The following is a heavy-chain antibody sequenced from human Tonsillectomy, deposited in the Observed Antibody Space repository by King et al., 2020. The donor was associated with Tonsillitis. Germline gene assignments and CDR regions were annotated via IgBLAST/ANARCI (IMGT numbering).Heavy chain of an antibody. CDR1: GFAFSYYG. V-gene: IGHV3-33*08. Sequence: VQLVESGGGVVQPGRSLGLSCAASGFAFSYYGMHWVRQAPGKGLEWVEVIWYDGINRYYEDSVKGRFTLSRDNSKNTLYLQMNSLRVEDTAVYYCARDPGVAAAAAEEDYYYGMDVWGQGTTVTVSS. J-gene: IGHJ6*02. CDR2: IWYDGINR. CDR3: ARDPGVAAAAAEEDYYYGMDV. D-gene: IGHD6-13*01.